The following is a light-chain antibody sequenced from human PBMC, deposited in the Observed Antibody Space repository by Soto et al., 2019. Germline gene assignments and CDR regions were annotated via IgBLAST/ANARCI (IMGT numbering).Light chain of an antibody. Sequence: QSALAQPASMSGSPGQSITISCTGSGSDIATFNYVSWYQQYPGKAPKLLIYQVTSRASGVSHRFSGSKSGNTAALTISGLQPEDEAEYYCCSYAGDGTYVIFGGGTKVTVL. CDR2: QVT. CDR3: CSYAGDGTYVI. V-gene: IGLV2-14*01. CDR1: GSDIATFNY. J-gene: IGLJ2*01.